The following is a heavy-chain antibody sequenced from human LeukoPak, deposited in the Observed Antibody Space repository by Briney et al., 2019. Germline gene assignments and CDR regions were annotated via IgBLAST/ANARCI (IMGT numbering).Heavy chain of an antibody. CDR1: GFTFSSYA. CDR2: ISGSGGST. V-gene: IGHV3-23*01. J-gene: IGHJ6*02. Sequence: PGGSLRLSCAASGFTFSSYAMSWVRQAPGKGLEWVSAISGSGGSTYYADSVKGRFTISRDNSKNTLYLQMNSLRAEDTAVYYCAKPRIAARQRDYYYYGMDVWGQGTMVTVSS. CDR3: AKPRIAARQRDYYYYGMDV. D-gene: IGHD6-6*01.